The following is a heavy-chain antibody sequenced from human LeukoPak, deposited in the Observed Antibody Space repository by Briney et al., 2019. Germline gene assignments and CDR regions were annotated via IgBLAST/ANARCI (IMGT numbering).Heavy chain of an antibody. J-gene: IGHJ3*02. V-gene: IGHV3-30*02. Sequence: GGSLRLSCAASGFTFTNFAIHWVRQAPGKGLEWVAFIQYDGSIKYYADSVKGRFTISRDNSKNTLYLQMNSLRAEDTAVYYCARAFDYKGGAFDIWGQGTMVTVSS. D-gene: IGHD3-10*01. CDR3: ARAFDYKGGAFDI. CDR1: GFTFTNFA. CDR2: IQYDGSIK.